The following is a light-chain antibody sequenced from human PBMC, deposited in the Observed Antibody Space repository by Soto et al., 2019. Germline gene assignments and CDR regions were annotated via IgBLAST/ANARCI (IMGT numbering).Light chain of an antibody. CDR1: SSDVGGYNY. J-gene: IGLJ3*02. CDR2: DVS. CDR3: SSYTTSTTWV. V-gene: IGLV2-14*03. Sequence: ALTQPASVSGSPGQSITISCTGTSSDVGGYNYVSWYQQHPGKAPKLMIYDVSNRPSGVSNRFSGSKSGNTASLTISGLQAEDEADYYCSSYTTSTTWVFGGGTKLTV.